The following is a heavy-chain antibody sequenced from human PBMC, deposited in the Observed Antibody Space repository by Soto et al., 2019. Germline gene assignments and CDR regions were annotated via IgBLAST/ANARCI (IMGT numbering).Heavy chain of an antibody. J-gene: IGHJ6*02. Sequence: KPSETLSLTCAVYGGSFSGYYWSWIRQPPGKGLEWIGEINHSGSTNYNPSLKSRVTISVDTSKNQFSLKLSSVTAADTAVYYCARALRITMVRGVTTGYYGMDVWGQGTTVTVSS. CDR1: GGSFSGYY. CDR3: ARALRITMVRGVTTGYYGMDV. CDR2: INHSGST. D-gene: IGHD3-10*01. V-gene: IGHV4-34*01.